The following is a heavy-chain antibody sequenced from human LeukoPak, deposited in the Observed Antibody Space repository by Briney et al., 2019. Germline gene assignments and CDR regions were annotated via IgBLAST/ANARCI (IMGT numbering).Heavy chain of an antibody. D-gene: IGHD3-3*01. V-gene: IGHV4-61*02. CDR2: IYTSGST. Sequence: PSQTLSLTCTVSGGSISSGSYYWSWIRQPAGKGLEWIGRIYTSGSTNYNPSLKSRVTISVDTSKNQFSLKLSSVTAADTAVYYCVRENPNYDFWVGAYYYYYYMDVWGKGTTVTVSS. J-gene: IGHJ6*03. CDR3: VRENPNYDFWVGAYYYYYYMDV. CDR1: GGSISSGSYY.